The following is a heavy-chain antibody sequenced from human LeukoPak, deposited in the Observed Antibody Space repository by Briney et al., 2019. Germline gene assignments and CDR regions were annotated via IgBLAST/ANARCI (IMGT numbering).Heavy chain of an antibody. V-gene: IGHV3-11*06. J-gene: IGHJ4*02. CDR2: ISSSSCYT. CDR1: EFTFIVYY. D-gene: IGHD6-13*01. Sequence: GCSLILSWASTEFTFIVYYMSSIRHAPRKGLDWVSYISSSSCYTNYADSVKGRFTISRDNAKNSLYLQMNSLRAEDTSVYYCARVPGSWYPDYWGQGTLVTVSS. CDR3: ARVPGSWYPDY.